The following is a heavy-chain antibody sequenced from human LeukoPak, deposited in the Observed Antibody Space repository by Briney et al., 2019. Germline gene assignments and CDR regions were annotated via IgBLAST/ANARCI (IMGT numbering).Heavy chain of an antibody. CDR3: AEGKYSSGFDY. CDR2: ISWNSDNI. Sequence: SLRLSCAASGFTFSNYAMNWVRQAPGKGLEWVSGISWNSDNIGYADSVKGRFTISRDNAKNSLYLQMNSLRAEDTALYYCAEGKYSSGFDYWGQGTLVTVSS. J-gene: IGHJ4*02. CDR1: GFTFSNYA. D-gene: IGHD3-22*01. V-gene: IGHV3-9*01.